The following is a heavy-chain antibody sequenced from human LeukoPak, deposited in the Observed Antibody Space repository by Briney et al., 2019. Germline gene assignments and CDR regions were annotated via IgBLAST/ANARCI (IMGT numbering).Heavy chain of an antibody. CDR2: IYPGDSDT. J-gene: IGHJ6*02. Sequence: GESLKISCKGSGYSLTSYWIGWGRQMPGKGLEWMGIIYPGDSDTSYSPSFQGQVTISADKSISTAYLQWSRLKASDTAMYYCARHPTSLLGYYYGMDVWGQGTTVTVSS. CDR1: GYSLTSYW. D-gene: IGHD2-15*01. V-gene: IGHV5-51*01. CDR3: ARHPTSLLGYYYGMDV.